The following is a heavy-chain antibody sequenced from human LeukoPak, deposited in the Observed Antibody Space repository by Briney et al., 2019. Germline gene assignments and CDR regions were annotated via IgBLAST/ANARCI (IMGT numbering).Heavy chain of an antibody. CDR2: INHSGST. CDR3: ARLPTGYPNWFDP. CDR1: GGSFSGYY. D-gene: IGHD3-9*01. V-gene: IGHV4-34*01. Sequence: SETLSLTCAVYGGSFSGYYWSWIRQPPGKGLEWIGEINHSGSTNYNPSLKSRVTISVDTSKNQFSLKLSSVTAADTAVYYCARLPTGYPNWFDPWGHGSLVTVSS. J-gene: IGHJ5*02.